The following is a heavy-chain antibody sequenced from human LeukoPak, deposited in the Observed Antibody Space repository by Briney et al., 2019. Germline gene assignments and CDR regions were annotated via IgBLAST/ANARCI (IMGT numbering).Heavy chain of an antibody. V-gene: IGHV3-23*01. CDR3: AKVAGIAAAGTGQGDY. D-gene: IGHD6-13*01. Sequence: GGSLGLSCAASGFTFSSYAMSWVRQAPGKGLEWVSAISGSGGSTYYADSVKGRFTISRDNSKNTLYLQMNSLRAEDTAVYYCAKVAGIAAAGTGQGDYWGQGTLVTVSS. J-gene: IGHJ4*02. CDR1: GFTFSSYA. CDR2: ISGSGGST.